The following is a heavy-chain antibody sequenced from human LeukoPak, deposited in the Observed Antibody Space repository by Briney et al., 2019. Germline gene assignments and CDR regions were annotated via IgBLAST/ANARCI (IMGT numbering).Heavy chain of an antibody. Sequence: GASVKVSCKASGYTFTGYYMHWVRQAPGQGLEWMGWINPNSGGTNYAQKFQGRVTMTRDTSISTAYMELSRLRSDDTAVYYCARESYYDSWSGYYHNWFDPWGQGTLVTVSS. CDR3: ARESYYDSWSGYYHNWFDP. J-gene: IGHJ5*02. D-gene: IGHD3-3*01. CDR2: INPNSGGT. CDR1: GYTFTGYY. V-gene: IGHV1-2*02.